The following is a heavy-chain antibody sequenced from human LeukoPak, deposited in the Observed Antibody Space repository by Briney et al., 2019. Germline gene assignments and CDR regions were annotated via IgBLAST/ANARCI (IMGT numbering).Heavy chain of an antibody. D-gene: IGHD6-13*01. V-gene: IGHV4-61*03. J-gene: IGHJ2*01. CDR2: IYSNGNT. CDR3: ARVRRSSSWFYWYFDL. Sequence: PSETLSLTCTVTGGSISSSNYYWSWIRQPPGKGLEWIGYIYSNGNTNYNPSLKSRVTISVDASNNHFSLKLSSVTAADTAVYYCARVRRSSSWFYWYFDLWGRGTLVTVSS. CDR1: GGSISSSNYY.